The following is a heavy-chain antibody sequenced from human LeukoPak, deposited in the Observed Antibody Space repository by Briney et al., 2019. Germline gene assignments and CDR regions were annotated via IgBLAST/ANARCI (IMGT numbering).Heavy chain of an antibody. CDR2: IYYSGST. V-gene: IGHV4-61*01. J-gene: IGHJ4*02. D-gene: IGHD6-19*01. CDR1: GGSISSGSYY. CDR3: ARDQDSSGWYY. Sequence: PSETLSLTCTVSGGSISSGSYYWSWIRQPPGKGLEWIGYIYYSGSTNYNPSLKSRVTISVDTSKNQFSLKLSSVTAADTAVYYCARDQDSSGWYYWGQGTLVTVSS.